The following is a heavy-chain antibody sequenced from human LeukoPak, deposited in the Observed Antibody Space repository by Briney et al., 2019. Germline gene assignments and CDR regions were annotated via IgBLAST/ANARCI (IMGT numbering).Heavy chain of an antibody. CDR1: GGSISSYY. CDR3: ARGVGATIVNPYYYYYMDV. J-gene: IGHJ6*03. D-gene: IGHD1-26*01. V-gene: IGHV4-59*08. Sequence: SETLSLTRIVSGGSISSYYWSWIRPPPGKGVEGMGYIYYSGRTNYNPSLKSRVTISVDTSKNQYSLKLSSVTAADTAVYYCARGVGATIVNPYYYYYMDVWGKGTTVTISS. CDR2: IYYSGRT.